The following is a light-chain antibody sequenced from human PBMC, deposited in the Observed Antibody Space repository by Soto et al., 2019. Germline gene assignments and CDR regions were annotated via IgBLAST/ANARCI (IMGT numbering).Light chain of an antibody. V-gene: IGKV3-20*01. CDR3: QEYVSSPTT. Sequence: VLTQSPGTLSLSPGERATLSCRASQSVSTSYLAGYQQKPGQAPRLLNFGASSRATGIPDRFIGSGSGTDFTLTISRLEPEDFAVYYCQEYVSSPTTFGQWTKVEIK. CDR2: GAS. J-gene: IGKJ1*01. CDR1: QSVSTSY.